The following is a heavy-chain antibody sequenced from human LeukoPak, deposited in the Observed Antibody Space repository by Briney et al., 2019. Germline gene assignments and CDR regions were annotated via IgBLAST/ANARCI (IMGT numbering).Heavy chain of an antibody. Sequence: ASVKVSCKASGYTFTGYYMHWVRQAPGQGLEWMGWINPNSGGTNYAQKFQGWVTMTRDTSTSTVYMELSSLRSEDTAVYYCARDLIIVVVPAAIRYYYYGMDVWGQGTTVTVSS. J-gene: IGHJ6*02. CDR2: INPNSGGT. CDR1: GYTFTGYY. V-gene: IGHV1-2*04. D-gene: IGHD2-2*02. CDR3: ARDLIIVVVPAAIRYYYYGMDV.